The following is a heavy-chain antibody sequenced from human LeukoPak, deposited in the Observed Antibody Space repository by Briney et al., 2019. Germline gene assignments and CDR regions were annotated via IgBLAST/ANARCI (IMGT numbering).Heavy chain of an antibody. CDR3: AKHPQGAAGAHFDY. Sequence: GGSLRLSCAASGFVLSNYAMSWVRQAPGKGLEWVSTISASGSRTYYTDSVKGRLSISRDNSRNTMYLQMNSLRAEDTAIYYCAKHPQGAAGAHFDYWGQGTLVTVSS. D-gene: IGHD6-13*01. CDR2: ISASGSRT. V-gene: IGHV3-23*01. J-gene: IGHJ4*02. CDR1: GFVLSNYA.